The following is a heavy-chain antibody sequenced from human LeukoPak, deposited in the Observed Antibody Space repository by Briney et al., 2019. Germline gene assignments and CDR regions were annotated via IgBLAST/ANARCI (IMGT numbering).Heavy chain of an antibody. J-gene: IGHJ4*02. CDR3: ARDVGTTGWYTVDY. CDR1: GDSVSSNNGA. V-gene: IGHV6-1*01. Sequence: SQTLSLTCAISGDSVSSNNGAWNWIRQSPSGGLEWLGRTYYRSKWYDDYAESMKGRITISQDTSKNQFSLHVYSVIPEDTAVYYCARDVGTTGWYTVDYWGQGTLVTVSS. CDR2: TYYRSKWYD. D-gene: IGHD6-19*01.